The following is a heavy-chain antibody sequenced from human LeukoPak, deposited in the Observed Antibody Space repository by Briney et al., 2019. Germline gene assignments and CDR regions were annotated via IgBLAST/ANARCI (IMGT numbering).Heavy chain of an antibody. D-gene: IGHD5-12*01. Sequence: ASVKVSCKASGGTFTGYYMHWVRQAPGQGLEWMGWINPKSGGTNYAQKFQGRVTMTRDTSISTAYMELSRLRSDDTAVYYCARGDSGYDSDFWGQGTLVTVSS. CDR1: GGTFTGYY. CDR3: ARGDSGYDSDF. V-gene: IGHV1-2*02. CDR2: INPKSGGT. J-gene: IGHJ4*02.